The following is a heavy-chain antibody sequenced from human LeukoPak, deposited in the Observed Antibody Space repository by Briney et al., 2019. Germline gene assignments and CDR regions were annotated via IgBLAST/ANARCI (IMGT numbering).Heavy chain of an antibody. CDR1: GFTFSSYA. J-gene: IGHJ4*02. V-gene: IGHV3-23*01. CDR2: ISGSGGST. Sequence: PGGSLRLSCAASGFTFSSYAMSWVRQAPGKGLEWVSAISGSGGSTYYADSVKGRFTISRDNSKNTLYLQMNSLRAEDTAVYYCAKDRARDNYGFNLFDYWGQGTLVTVSS. CDR3: AKDRARDNYGFNLFDY. D-gene: IGHD5-18*01.